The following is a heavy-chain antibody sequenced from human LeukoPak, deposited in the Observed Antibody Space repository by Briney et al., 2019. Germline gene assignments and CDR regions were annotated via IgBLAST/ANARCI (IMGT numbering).Heavy chain of an antibody. CDR1: GGSISGYY. J-gene: IGHJ6*02. V-gene: IGHV4-59*01. D-gene: IGHD3-3*01. CDR3: ARGEVVTIFGVVMAYGMDV. CDR2: IYYSGST. Sequence: SETLSLTCTVSGGSISGYYWSWIRQPPGKGLEWIGYIYYSGSTNYNPSLKSRVTISVDTSKNQFSLKLSSVTAADTAVYYCARGEVVTIFGVVMAYGMDVWGQGTTVTVSS.